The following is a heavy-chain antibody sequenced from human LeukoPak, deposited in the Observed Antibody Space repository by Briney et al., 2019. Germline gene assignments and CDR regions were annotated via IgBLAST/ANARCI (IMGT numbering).Heavy chain of an antibody. CDR2: IYNSGST. CDR3: ATTTIRLGY. V-gene: IGHV4-38-2*02. Sequence: SETLSLTCTVSGYSISSGYYWGWIRQPPGKGLEWIGSIYNSGSTYYNPSLKSRVTISVDTSKNQFSLKLSSVTAADTAVYYCATTTIRLGYWGQGTLVTVSS. CDR1: GYSISSGYY. J-gene: IGHJ4*02. D-gene: IGHD1-26*01.